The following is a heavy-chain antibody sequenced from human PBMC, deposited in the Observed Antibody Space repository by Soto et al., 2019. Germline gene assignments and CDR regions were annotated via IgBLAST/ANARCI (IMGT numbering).Heavy chain of an antibody. J-gene: IGHJ4*02. CDR2: IYSGGST. Sequence: EVQLVESGGGLVQPGGSLRLSCAASGFTVSSNYMSWVRQAPGKGLEWVSVIYSGGSTYYGDSVKGRFTISRHNSKNTLYLQMNSLRAEDTAVYYCASSQGEQQLPNWGQGTLVTVSS. CDR3: ASSQGEQQLPN. D-gene: IGHD6-13*01. CDR1: GFTVSSNY. V-gene: IGHV3-53*04.